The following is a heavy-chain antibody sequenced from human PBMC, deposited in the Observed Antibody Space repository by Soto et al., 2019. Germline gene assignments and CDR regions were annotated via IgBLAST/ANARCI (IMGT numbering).Heavy chain of an antibody. J-gene: IGHJ6*02. Sequence: QVQLVESGGGVVQPGRSLRLSCAASGFTFSSYGMHWVRQAPGKGLEWVAVISYDGSNKYYADSVKGRFTISRDNSKNTLYLQMNSLRAEDTAVYYCARDPVLRYFEWLPRWYYYGMDVWGQGTTVTVSS. CDR2: ISYDGSNK. CDR3: ARDPVLRYFEWLPRWYYYGMDV. D-gene: IGHD3-9*01. V-gene: IGHV3-30*03. CDR1: GFTFSSYG.